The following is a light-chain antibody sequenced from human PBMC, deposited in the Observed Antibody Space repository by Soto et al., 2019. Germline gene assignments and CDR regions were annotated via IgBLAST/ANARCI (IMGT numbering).Light chain of an antibody. Sequence: EVGMTQSPATLSVSPGERATLSCRASQSVSSNLAWYQQKPGQTPRLLMYGASTRATGIPARFSSSGSGTEFTLTISSLQSEDFATYYCQQLNSYPTFGGGTKVDIK. CDR1: QSVSSN. CDR2: GAS. CDR3: QQLNSYPT. V-gene: IGKV3-15*01. J-gene: IGKJ4*01.